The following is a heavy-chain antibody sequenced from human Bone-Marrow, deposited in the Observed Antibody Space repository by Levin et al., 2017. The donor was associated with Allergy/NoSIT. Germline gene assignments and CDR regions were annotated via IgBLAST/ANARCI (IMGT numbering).Heavy chain of an antibody. J-gene: IGHJ4*02. Sequence: PGGSLRLSCAASGFTFSSYAMHWVRQAPGKGLEWVAVISYDGSNKYYADSVKGRFTISRDNSKNTLYLQMNSLRAEDTAVYYCARAHSYNWNYPHFDYWGQGTLVTVSS. CDR2: ISYDGSNK. CDR3: ARAHSYNWNYPHFDY. V-gene: IGHV3-30-3*01. CDR1: GFTFSSYA. D-gene: IGHD1-7*01.